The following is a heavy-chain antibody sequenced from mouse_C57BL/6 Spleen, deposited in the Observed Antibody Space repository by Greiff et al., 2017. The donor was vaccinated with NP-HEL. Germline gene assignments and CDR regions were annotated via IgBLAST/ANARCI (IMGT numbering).Heavy chain of an antibody. Sequence: VKLVESGAELAKPGASVKLSCKASGYTFTSYWMHWVKQRPGQGLEWIGYINPSSGYTKYNQKFKDKATLTADKSSSTAYMQLSSLTYEDSAVYYCARFLITTVVADYYAMDYWGQGTSVTVSS. V-gene: IGHV1-7*01. CDR3: ARFLITTVVADYYAMDY. J-gene: IGHJ4*01. CDR1: GYTFTSYW. CDR2: INPSSGYT. D-gene: IGHD1-1*01.